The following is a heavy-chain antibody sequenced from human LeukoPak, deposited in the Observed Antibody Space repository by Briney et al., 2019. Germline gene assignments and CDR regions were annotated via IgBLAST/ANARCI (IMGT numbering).Heavy chain of an antibody. V-gene: IGHV3-23*01. CDR1: GLTFNNYA. D-gene: IGHD2-2*01. CDR2: ISASGGTT. CDR3: AKEPREYCSSTSCPNWFDS. Sequence: PGGSLRLSCAASGLTFNNYAMSWVRQAPGKGLEWVSAISASGGTTYYADSVKGRFTISRDNSENTLFLQMNSLRAEDTAVYYCAKEPREYCSSTSCPNWFDSWGQGTLVTVSS. J-gene: IGHJ5*01.